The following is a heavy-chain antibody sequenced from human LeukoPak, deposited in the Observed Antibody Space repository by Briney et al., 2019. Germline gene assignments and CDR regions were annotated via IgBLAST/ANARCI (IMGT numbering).Heavy chain of an antibody. Sequence: GGSLRLSCAASGFAFNLYEMNWVRQAPGKGLEWVSYISSTGSNIYYADSVKGRFTISRDNAKNSLYLLMNSLRTEDTAVYYCAATYYYDGSGDYWGQGTLVAVSS. J-gene: IGHJ4*02. CDR2: ISSTGSNI. V-gene: IGHV3-48*03. CDR3: AATYYYDGSGDY. CDR1: GFAFNLYE. D-gene: IGHD3-22*01.